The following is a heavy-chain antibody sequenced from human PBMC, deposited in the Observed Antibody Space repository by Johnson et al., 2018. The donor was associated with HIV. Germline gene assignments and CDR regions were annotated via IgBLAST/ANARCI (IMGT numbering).Heavy chain of an antibody. D-gene: IGHD6-13*01. CDR3: ARGGAGIAAAEDAFDI. CDR2: IRYDGSNE. Sequence: QVQLVESGGGVVQPGRSLKLSCTVSGFTFNTYAMYWVRQALGKGLEWLAFIRYDGSNEYYVDSVKGRFTISRDSSKNTLYLQMNSLRADDTALYYCARGGAGIAAAEDAFDIWGQGTMVTVSS. V-gene: IGHV3-30*02. J-gene: IGHJ3*02. CDR1: GFTFNTYA.